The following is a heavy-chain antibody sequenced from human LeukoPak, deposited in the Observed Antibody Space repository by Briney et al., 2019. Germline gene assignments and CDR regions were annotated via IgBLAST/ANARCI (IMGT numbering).Heavy chain of an antibody. Sequence: GESLKISCKGSGYSFSRHWIGWVRQMPGKGLEWMGIIYPGDSDTRYSPSFQGQVTISADKSISTAYLQWSSLKASDTAMYYCARRPVGVNLGVAFDIWGQGTMVTVSS. J-gene: IGHJ3*02. CDR3: ARRPVGVNLGVAFDI. CDR2: IYPGDSDT. V-gene: IGHV5-51*01. D-gene: IGHD3-10*01. CDR1: GYSFSRHW.